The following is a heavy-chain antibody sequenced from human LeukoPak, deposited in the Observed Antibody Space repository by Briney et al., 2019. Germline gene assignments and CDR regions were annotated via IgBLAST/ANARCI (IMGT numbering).Heavy chain of an antibody. CDR2: ISPSGDIK. Sequence: GGSLRLSCVASGFTFSRHGMNWVRQAPGKGLEWVSSISPSGDIKYYVDSVKGRFTVSRDNAKNTLNLQMNSLRAEDTAVYYCARDLGQYYDTSDNWFDPWGQGTLVTVSS. CDR1: GFTFSRHG. D-gene: IGHD3-22*01. J-gene: IGHJ5*02. V-gene: IGHV3-23*01. CDR3: ARDLGQYYDTSDNWFDP.